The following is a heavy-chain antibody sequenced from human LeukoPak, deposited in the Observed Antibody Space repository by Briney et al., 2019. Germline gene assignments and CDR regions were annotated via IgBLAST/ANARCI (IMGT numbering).Heavy chain of an antibody. D-gene: IGHD4-23*01. CDR1: GGSISSGGYY. CDR3: ARSLTTVVTA. V-gene: IGHV4-31*03. J-gene: IGHJ5*02. CDR2: IYYSGST. Sequence: SQTLSLTCTVSGGSISSGGYYWSWIRQHPGKGLEWIGYIYYSGSTYYNPSLKSRVTITVDTSKNQFSLKLSSVTAADTAVYYCARSLTTVVTAWGQGTLVTVSS.